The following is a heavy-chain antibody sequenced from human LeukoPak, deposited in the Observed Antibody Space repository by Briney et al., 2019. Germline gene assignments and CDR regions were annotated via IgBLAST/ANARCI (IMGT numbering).Heavy chain of an antibody. CDR2: INHSGST. V-gene: IGHV4-34*01. CDR3: ARVLYGDYDY. Sequence: SETLSLTCAASGGSFSGYYWSWVRQPPGKGLEWIGEINHSGSTNYNPSLKSRVTISVDTPKNQFSLKLSSVTAADTAVYYCARVLYGDYDYWGQGTLVTVSS. J-gene: IGHJ4*02. D-gene: IGHD4-17*01. CDR1: GGSFSGYY.